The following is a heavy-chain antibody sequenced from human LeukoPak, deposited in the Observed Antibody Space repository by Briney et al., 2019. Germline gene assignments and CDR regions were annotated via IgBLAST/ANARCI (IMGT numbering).Heavy chain of an antibody. V-gene: IGHV4-4*07. Sequence: SETLSLTCTVSGGSISSYYWSWIRQPAGKGLEWIGRIYTSGSTNYSPSLKSRVTMSVDTSKNQFSLKLSSVTAADTAVYYCARDKVAAAYDAFDIWGQGTMVTVSS. CDR2: IYTSGST. D-gene: IGHD6-13*01. CDR1: GGSISSYY. J-gene: IGHJ3*02. CDR3: ARDKVAAAYDAFDI.